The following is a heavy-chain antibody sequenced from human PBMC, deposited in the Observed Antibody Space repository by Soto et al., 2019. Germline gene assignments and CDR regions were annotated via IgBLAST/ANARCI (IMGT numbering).Heavy chain of an antibody. CDR1: GFIFNSHW. CDR2: IGRDRSER. J-gene: IGHJ4*02. D-gene: IGHD1-20*01. Sequence: GESLRLSYAASGFIFNSHWMSGLRQAPGKGLEWVANIGRDRSERNYVDSVRGRFTISRDNAKNSLYLQMNGLRAEDTAVYFCARDLITRSPHVVDHCGQGT. V-gene: IGHV3-7*01. CDR3: ARDLITRSPHVVDH.